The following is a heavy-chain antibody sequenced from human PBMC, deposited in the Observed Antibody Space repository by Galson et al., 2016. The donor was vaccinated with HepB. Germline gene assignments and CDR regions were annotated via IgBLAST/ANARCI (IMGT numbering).Heavy chain of an antibody. CDR1: GFTFENYG. CDR3: AKVSDYHDSCGLFDY. V-gene: IGHV3-30*18. Sequence: SLRLSCAVRGFTFENYGMHWVRQAPGKGPEWLSLISHEGANKYYADSVKGRFTISRDNSENTLYLQMNSLRPEDTAVYYCAKVSDYHDSCGLFDYWGQGTQVTVSS. J-gene: IGHJ4*02. D-gene: IGHD3-22*01. CDR2: ISHEGANK.